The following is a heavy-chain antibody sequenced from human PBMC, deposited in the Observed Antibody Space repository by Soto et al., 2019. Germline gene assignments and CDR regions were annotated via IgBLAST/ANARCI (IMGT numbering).Heavy chain of an antibody. D-gene: IGHD3-10*01. Sequence: GGSLRLSCAASGFPFSTYALHWVRQAPGKGLEWVAVVSFDGNNKYYADSVEGRFTISRDNSKNTLYLQMNSLRAEDTAVYYCAKDRGRFVSWFDPWGQGTLVTVSS. CDR3: AKDRGRFVSWFDP. CDR2: VSFDGNNK. CDR1: GFPFSTYA. J-gene: IGHJ5*02. V-gene: IGHV3-30-3*01.